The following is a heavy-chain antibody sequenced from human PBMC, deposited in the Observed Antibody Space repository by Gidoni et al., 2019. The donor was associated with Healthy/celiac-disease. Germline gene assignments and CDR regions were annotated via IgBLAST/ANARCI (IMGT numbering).Heavy chain of an antibody. CDR2: IHHSGST. D-gene: IGHD3-10*01. CDR1: GGSFSGYY. J-gene: IGHJ4*02. V-gene: IGHV4-34*01. CDR3: ARGGLVKGRFDY. Sequence: VQLHLWGAGLLKPSETLSLTCALYGGSFSGYYWSWIRQPPGKGLSWIGEIHHSGSTNYNPSLKSRVTISVDTSKNQFSRKLSSVTAADTAVYYCARGGLVKGRFDYWGQGTLVTVSS.